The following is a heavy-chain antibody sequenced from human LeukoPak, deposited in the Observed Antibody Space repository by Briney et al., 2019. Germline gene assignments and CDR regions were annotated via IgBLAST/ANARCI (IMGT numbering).Heavy chain of an antibody. Sequence: GGSLRLSCAASGFTFSSYGMHLVRQAPGKGLEWVAVIWYDGSNKYYADSVKGRFTISRDNSKNTLYLQMNSLRAEDTAVYYCARLGAPFWGFDYWGQGTLVTVSS. CDR3: ARLGAPFWGFDY. CDR1: GFTFSSYG. J-gene: IGHJ4*02. CDR2: IWYDGSNK. V-gene: IGHV3-33*01. D-gene: IGHD1-26*01.